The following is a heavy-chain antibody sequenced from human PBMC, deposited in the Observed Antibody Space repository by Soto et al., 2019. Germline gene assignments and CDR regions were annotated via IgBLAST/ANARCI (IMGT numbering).Heavy chain of an antibody. J-gene: IGHJ6*02. CDR1: GFTFSGSA. V-gene: IGHV3-73*01. CDR3: TKFYGDQYYYYYGMDV. CDR2: IRSKANSYAT. Sequence: GESLKISCAASGFTFSGSAMHWVRQASGKGLEWVGRIRSKANSYATAYAASVKGRFTISRDDSKNTAYLQMNSLKTEDTAVYYCTKFYGDQYYYYYGMDVWGQGTTVTVSS. D-gene: IGHD4-17*01.